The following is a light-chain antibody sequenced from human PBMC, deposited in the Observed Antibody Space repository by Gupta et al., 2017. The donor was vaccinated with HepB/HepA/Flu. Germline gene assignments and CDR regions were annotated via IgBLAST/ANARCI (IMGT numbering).Light chain of an antibody. J-gene: IGKJ1*01. CDR2: DAF. Sequence: EIVLPQSPATLSLSPGERATLSCRASQGVSRSLAWYQHKPGQAPRLLIYDAFNRATGIPARFSGSGSGTDFTLTISSLEPEDFAVYYCQQRSNWPRTFSQGTKVEIK. CDR3: QQRSNWPRT. V-gene: IGKV3-11*01. CDR1: QGVSRS.